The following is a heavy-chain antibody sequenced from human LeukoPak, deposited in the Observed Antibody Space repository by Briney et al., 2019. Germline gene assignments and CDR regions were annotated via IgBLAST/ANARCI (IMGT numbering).Heavy chain of an antibody. CDR3: ARDTRFYDSSGYYFFDF. D-gene: IGHD3-22*01. CDR2: INYSGST. Sequence: PSETLSLTCSVSGGPINSYYWNWLRQPPGKGLEWIGYINYSGSTNSNPSLKSRATISMDTSKYHFSLKLSSVTAADTAVYFCARDTRFYDSSGYYFFDFWGQGTLVTVSS. CDR1: GGPINSYY. J-gene: IGHJ4*02. V-gene: IGHV4-59*01.